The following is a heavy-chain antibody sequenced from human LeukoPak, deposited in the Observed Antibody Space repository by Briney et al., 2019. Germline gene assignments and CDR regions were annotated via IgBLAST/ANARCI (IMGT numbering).Heavy chain of an antibody. CDR3: VGASGGSCYSAAAY. CDR2: ICGSGDST. V-gene: IGHV3-23*01. Sequence: GGSLRLSCAASGLTFTRSAMSWVRQAPGKGLEWVSAICGSGDSTFYADSVKGRFTISRDNSKNTLYLQMDSLRAEDTAVYYCVGASGGSCYSAAAYWGQGTLVTVSS. CDR1: GLTFTRSA. D-gene: IGHD2-15*01. J-gene: IGHJ4*02.